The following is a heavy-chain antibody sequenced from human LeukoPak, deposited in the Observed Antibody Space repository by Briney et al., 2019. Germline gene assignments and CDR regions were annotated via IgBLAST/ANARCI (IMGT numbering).Heavy chain of an antibody. CDR1: GGTFSSYA. V-gene: IGHV1-69*04. Sequence: SVKVSCKASGGTFSSYAISWVRQAPGQGLEWMGRIIPILGIANYAQKFQGRVTITADKSTSTAYMELSSLRSDDTAVYYCARGGSSGIYDAFDIWGQGTMVTVSS. J-gene: IGHJ3*02. CDR2: IIPILGIA. CDR3: ARGGSSGIYDAFDI. D-gene: IGHD6-19*01.